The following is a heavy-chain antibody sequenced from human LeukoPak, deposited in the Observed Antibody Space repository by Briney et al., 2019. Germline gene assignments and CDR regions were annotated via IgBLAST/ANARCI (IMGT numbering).Heavy chain of an antibody. D-gene: IGHD3-3*01. Sequence: GASVKVSCKASGGTFSSYAISWVRQAPGQGLEWMGGIIPIFGTANYAEKLQGRVTITADESTSTAYMELSSLRSEDTAVYYCARSSGVVVKYWGQGTLVTVSS. J-gene: IGHJ4*02. CDR1: GGTFSSYA. CDR3: ARSSGVVVKY. CDR2: IIPIFGTA. V-gene: IGHV1-69*13.